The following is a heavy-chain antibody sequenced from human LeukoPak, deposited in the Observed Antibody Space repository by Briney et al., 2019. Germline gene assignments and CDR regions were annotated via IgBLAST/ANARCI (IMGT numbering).Heavy chain of an antibody. J-gene: IGHJ4*02. D-gene: IGHD3-22*01. CDR1: GFTFSNAW. V-gene: IGHV3-15*01. CDR3: TTDVTMIVVVPLRDY. CDR2: IKSKTDGGTT. Sequence: GGSLRLSCAASGFTFSNAWMSWVRQAPGKGLEWVGRIKSKTDGGTTDYAAPVKGRFTISRDDSKNTLYLQMNSLKTEDTAVYYCTTDVTMIVVVPLRDYWGQGTLVTVSS.